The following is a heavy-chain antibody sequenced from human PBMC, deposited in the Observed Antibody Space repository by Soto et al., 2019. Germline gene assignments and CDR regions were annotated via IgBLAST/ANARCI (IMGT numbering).Heavy chain of an antibody. J-gene: IGHJ4*02. D-gene: IGHD3-22*01. V-gene: IGHV3-23*01. Sequence: QTGGSLRLSCAASGFTFSSYAMSWVRQAPGKGLEWVSAISGSGGSTYYADSVKGRFTISRDNSKNTLYLQMNSLRAEDTAVYYCAKWKIVNLLQVSYFDYWGQGTLVTVSS. CDR3: AKWKIVNLLQVSYFDY. CDR2: ISGSGGST. CDR1: GFTFSSYA.